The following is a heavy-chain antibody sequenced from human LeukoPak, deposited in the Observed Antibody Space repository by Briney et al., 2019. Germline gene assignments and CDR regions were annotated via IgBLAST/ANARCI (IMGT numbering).Heavy chain of an antibody. CDR2: ISTSGSAM. Sequence: PGVSLRLSCAASGFTFDSSEMNWVPQAPGKGLEWLSYISTSGSAMYYADSVRGRFTISRDNAKNSLYLQMNSLRPKDTAVYHCARETHDSSGYKYFDYWGQGTLVTVSS. V-gene: IGHV3-48*03. J-gene: IGHJ4*02. CDR1: GFTFDSSE. D-gene: IGHD3-22*01. CDR3: ARETHDSSGYKYFDY.